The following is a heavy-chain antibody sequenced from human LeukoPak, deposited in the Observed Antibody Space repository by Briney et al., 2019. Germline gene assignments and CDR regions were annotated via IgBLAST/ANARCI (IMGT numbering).Heavy chain of an antibody. CDR1: GITFSSYS. J-gene: IGHJ4*02. CDR3: ARELGQSDH. V-gene: IGHV3-21*01. CDR2: ISSSSSYI. Sequence: TGGSLRLSCAASGITFSSYSMNWVRQAPGKGLEWVSSISSSSSYIYYADSVKGGFTISRDNARNSLYLQMNSLRAEDTAVYYCARELGQSDHWGQGTLVAVSS.